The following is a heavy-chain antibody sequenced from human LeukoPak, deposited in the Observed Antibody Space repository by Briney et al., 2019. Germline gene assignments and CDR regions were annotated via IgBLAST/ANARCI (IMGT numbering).Heavy chain of an antibody. CDR1: GFTFSSYS. D-gene: IGHD2-15*01. CDR2: ISSSSSTI. V-gene: IGHV3-48*01. J-gene: IGHJ3*02. CDR3: ARDCSGGSCYPWHDTFDI. Sequence: PGGSLRLSCAASGFTFSSYSMNWVRQAPGKGLEWVSYISSSSSTIYYADSVKGRFTISRDNAKNSLYLQMNSLRAEDTAVYYCARDCSGGSCYPWHDTFDIWGQGKMVTVSS.